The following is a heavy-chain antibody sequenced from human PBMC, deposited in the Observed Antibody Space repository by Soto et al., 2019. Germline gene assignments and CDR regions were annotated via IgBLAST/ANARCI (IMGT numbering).Heavy chain of an antibody. V-gene: IGHV3-74*01. CDR1: GFTFSSYW. J-gene: IGHJ4*02. Sequence: GVSLRLSCAASGFTFSSYWMHWVRQAPGKGLVWVSRINSDGSSTSYADSVKGRFTISRDNAKNTLYLQMNSLRAEDTAVYYCEREGPYDSRVYTSDYLDYGGKETLVPVPS. CDR2: INSDGSST. D-gene: IGHD3-22*01. CDR3: EREGPYDSRVYTSDYLDY.